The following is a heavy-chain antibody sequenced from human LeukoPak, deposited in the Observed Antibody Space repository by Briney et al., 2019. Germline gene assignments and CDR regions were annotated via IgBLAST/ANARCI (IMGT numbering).Heavy chain of an antibody. Sequence: PSGTLSLTCTVSGGSISSYYWSWIRQPPGKGLEWIGYLYTSGSTNYNPSLKSRVTISVDTSKNQFYLKLSSVTAADTAVYYCASSITGTALARDYYYMDVWGKGTTVTVSS. J-gene: IGHJ6*03. CDR2: LYTSGST. CDR1: GGSISSYY. D-gene: IGHD1-7*01. CDR3: ASSITGTALARDYYYMDV. V-gene: IGHV4-4*09.